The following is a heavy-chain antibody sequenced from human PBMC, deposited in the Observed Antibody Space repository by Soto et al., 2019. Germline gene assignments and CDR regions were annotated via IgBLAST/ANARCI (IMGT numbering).Heavy chain of an antibody. CDR3: ARAGGSITMVRGVYYYYYGMDV. Sequence: ASVKVSCKASGGTFSSYAISWVRQAPGQGLEWMGGIIPIFGTANYAQKFQGRVTITADESTSTAYMELSSLRSESTAVYYCARAGGSITMVRGVYYYYYGMDVWGQGTTVTVSS. J-gene: IGHJ6*02. D-gene: IGHD3-10*01. CDR2: IIPIFGTA. V-gene: IGHV1-69*13. CDR1: GGTFSSYA.